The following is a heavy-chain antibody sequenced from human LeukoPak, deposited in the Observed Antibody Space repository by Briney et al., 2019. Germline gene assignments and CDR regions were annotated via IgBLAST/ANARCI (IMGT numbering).Heavy chain of an antibody. D-gene: IGHD1-20*01. CDR3: ARAQFVTEDASDI. CDR1: GFTFSSYS. CDR2: ISSSSSYV. Sequence: GGSLRLSCAASGFTFSSYSMNWVRQAPGKGLEWVSSISSSSSYVYYADSVKGRFTISRDNAKNSLYLQMNSLRAEDTAVYYCARAQFVTEDASDIWGQGTMVTVSS. J-gene: IGHJ3*02. V-gene: IGHV3-21*01.